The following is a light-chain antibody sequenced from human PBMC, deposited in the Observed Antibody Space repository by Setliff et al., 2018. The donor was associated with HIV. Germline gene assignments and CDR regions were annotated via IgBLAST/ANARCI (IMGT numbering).Light chain of an antibody. J-gene: IGLJ1*01. Sequence: ALAQPASVSGSPGQSITISCTGTSSDVGSYNLVSWYQQHPGKAPKLIIYEGNKRPSGVSTRFSGSKSGNTASLTISGLQAEDEADYYCCSFAGSSTSVFGTGTKATVL. V-gene: IGLV2-23*01. CDR3: CSFAGSSTSV. CDR1: SSDVGSYNL. CDR2: EGN.